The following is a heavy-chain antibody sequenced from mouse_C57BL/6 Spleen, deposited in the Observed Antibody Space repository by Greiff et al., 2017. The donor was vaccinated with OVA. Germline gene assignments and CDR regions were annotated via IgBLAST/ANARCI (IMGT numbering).Heavy chain of an antibody. CDR2: IDPETGGT. Sequence: VQLQQSGAELVRPGASVTLSCKASGYTFTDYEMHWVKQTPVHGLEWIGAIDPETGGTAYNQKFKGKAILTADKSSSTAYMELRSLTSEDSAVYYCTREGGRGILYLDDWGQGTTLTVS. CDR3: TREGGRGILYLDD. J-gene: IGHJ2*01. V-gene: IGHV1-15*01. D-gene: IGHD3-3*01. CDR1: GYTFTDYE.